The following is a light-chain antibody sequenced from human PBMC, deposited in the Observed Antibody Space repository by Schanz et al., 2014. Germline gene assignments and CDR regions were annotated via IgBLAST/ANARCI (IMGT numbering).Light chain of an antibody. V-gene: IGLV2-8*01. CDR1: SSDVGGYNF. CDR3: QCYDTKMTEV. Sequence: QSALTQPPSASGSPGQSVTISCTGTSSDVGGYNFVSWYQQHPGKVPKLMIYEVSKRPSGVPDRFSGSKSGNTASLTVSGLQAEDEADYYCQCYDTKMTEVFGGGTKLTVL. J-gene: IGLJ2*01. CDR2: EVS.